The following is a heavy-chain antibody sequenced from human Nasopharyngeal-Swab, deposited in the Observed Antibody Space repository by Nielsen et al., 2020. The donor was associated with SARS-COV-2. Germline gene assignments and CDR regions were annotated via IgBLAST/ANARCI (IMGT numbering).Heavy chain of an antibody. V-gene: IGHV1-46*01. J-gene: IGHJ5*02. D-gene: IGHD6-13*01. CDR1: GFTFSHYF. CDR2: ITPSGGAT. Sequence: ASVKVSCKASGFTFSHYFMHWVRQAPGQGLEWMGVITPSGGATNYARKFRGRVTMTRDPSTSTVYLDLSSLKSEDTAMYFCASEPGGIAAPGKHFDPWGQGTLVTVSS. CDR3: ASEPGGIAAPGKHFDP.